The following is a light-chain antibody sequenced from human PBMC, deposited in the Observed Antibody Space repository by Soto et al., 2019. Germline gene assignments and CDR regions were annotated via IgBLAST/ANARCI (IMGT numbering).Light chain of an antibody. CDR3: QQYGRSPWT. V-gene: IGKV3-20*01. J-gene: IGKJ1*01. CDR2: GAS. Sequence: EIVLTQSPGTLSLSPGERATLSCRASQTISCSYLAWYQQKPGQAPRLLIYGASSRATGIPDRFSGSGSGTDCTLTISRLEPEDFAVYYCQQYGRSPWTFGQGTKVEIK. CDR1: QTISCSY.